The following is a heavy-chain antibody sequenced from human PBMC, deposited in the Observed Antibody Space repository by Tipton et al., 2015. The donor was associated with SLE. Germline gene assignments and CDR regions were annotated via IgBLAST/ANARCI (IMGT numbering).Heavy chain of an antibody. CDR1: GGSISSSSSYY. J-gene: IGHJ6*02. CDR2: INHRGST. D-gene: IGHD6-13*01. Sequence: TLSLTCAVYGGSISSSSSYYWAWIRQPPGKGVEWIGEINHRGSTNYNPSLKSRVTISVDTSRNQFSLKLSSVTAADTAVYYCARAWSIAPAGKGYYYYGLDVWGQGTTVTVSS. V-gene: IGHV4-34*01. CDR3: ARAWSIAPAGKGYYYYGLDV.